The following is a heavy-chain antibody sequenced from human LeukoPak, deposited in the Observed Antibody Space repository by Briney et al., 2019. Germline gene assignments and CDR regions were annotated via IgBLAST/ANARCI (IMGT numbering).Heavy chain of an antibody. CDR2: ISLRGRT. V-gene: IGHV4-4*02. CDR1: GGSITTTNF. CDR3: SRESGTYCPFGH. D-gene: IGHD1-26*01. Sequence: SGTLSLTCGVSGGSITTTNFWSWVRQPPGGGLEWIGEISLRGRTQYNPSLKSRVNISIDESKIHLYLSLASVTAADTAVYYCSRESGTYCPFGHWGQGTLVAVTS. J-gene: IGHJ5*02.